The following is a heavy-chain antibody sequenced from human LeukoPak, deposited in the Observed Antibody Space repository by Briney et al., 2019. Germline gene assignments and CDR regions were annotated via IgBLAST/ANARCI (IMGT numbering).Heavy chain of an antibody. V-gene: IGHV5-51*01. CDR1: GYSFTKYW. CDR3: ARRLAYGDLDY. D-gene: IGHD4-17*01. J-gene: IGHJ4*02. CDR2: IYPGDSDT. Sequence: KAGGSLRLSCKGSGYSFTKYWIGWVRQMPGKGLEWMGIIYPGDSDTRYSPSFQGQVTISADKSISTAYLQWSSLKASDSAMYYCARRLAYGDLDYWAREPWSPSPQ.